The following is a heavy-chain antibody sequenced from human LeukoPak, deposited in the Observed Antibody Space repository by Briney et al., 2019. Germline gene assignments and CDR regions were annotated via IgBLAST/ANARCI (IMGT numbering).Heavy chain of an antibody. CDR2: IYYSGST. CDR1: GGSISSYY. J-gene: IGHJ5*02. Sequence: SETLSLTCTVSGGSISSYYWSWIRQPPGKGLEWIGYIYYSGSTNYNPSLKSRVTTSVDTSKNQFSLKLSSVTAADTAVYYCARSPSMVRGVIYWFDPWGQGTLVTVSS. CDR3: ARSPSMVRGVIYWFDP. V-gene: IGHV4-59*01. D-gene: IGHD3-10*01.